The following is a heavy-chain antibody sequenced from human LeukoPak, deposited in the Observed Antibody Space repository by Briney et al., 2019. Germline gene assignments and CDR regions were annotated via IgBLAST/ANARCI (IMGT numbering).Heavy chain of an antibody. CDR2: VTGSGGNT. J-gene: IGHJ3*02. D-gene: IGHD2-2*02. Sequence: PGGSLRLSCAASGLTFSSYAMSWVRQAPGKGLEWVSAVTGSGGNTYYANSVKGRFTISRDNSKNTLYLQMNSLRAEDTAVYYCAKDFGEYCSSTSCYIYAFDIWGQGTMVTVSS. CDR1: GLTFSSYA. CDR3: AKDFGEYCSSTSCYIYAFDI. V-gene: IGHV3-23*01.